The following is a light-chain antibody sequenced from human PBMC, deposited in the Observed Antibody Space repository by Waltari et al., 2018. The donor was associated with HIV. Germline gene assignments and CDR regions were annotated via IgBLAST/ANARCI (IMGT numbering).Light chain of an antibody. CDR1: SYNIGNNY. CDR3: GTWDSSLSAVV. CDR2: DNN. Sequence: QSVLTQPPSVSAAPGQKVTISCSGSSYNIGNNYVSWYQQLPGPAPKLLIYDNNKRPSGIPDRFSGSKSGTSATLGITGLQTGDEADYYCGTWDSSLSAVVFGGGTKLTVL. J-gene: IGLJ2*01. V-gene: IGLV1-51*01.